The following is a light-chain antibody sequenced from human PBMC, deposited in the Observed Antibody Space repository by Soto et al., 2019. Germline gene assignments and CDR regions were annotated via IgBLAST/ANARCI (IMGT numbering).Light chain of an antibody. CDR1: QSISSY. J-gene: IGKJ3*01. CDR3: QQYDGYSG. Sequence: IQMTKSPSTLSASVGDRVTITCRASQSISSYLAWYQQKPGKAPKLLIYDASRLETGVPSRFSGSGSGTEFTLTISSLQPDDFATYYCQQYDGYSGFGPGTKVDIK. V-gene: IGKV1-5*01. CDR2: DAS.